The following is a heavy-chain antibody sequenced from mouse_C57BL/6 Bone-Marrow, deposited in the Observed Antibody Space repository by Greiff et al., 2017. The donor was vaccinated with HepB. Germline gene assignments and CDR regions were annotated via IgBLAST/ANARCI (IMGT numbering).Heavy chain of an antibody. Sequence: VQLQQSGPVLVKPGASVKMSCKASGYTFTSYWMHWVKQRPGQGLEWIGMIHPNSGSTNYNEKFKSTATLTVDKSSSTAYMQLSSLTSEDSAVYYCARSLPGYYLYYYAMDYWGQGTSVTVSS. V-gene: IGHV1-64*01. CDR2: IHPNSGST. CDR3: ARSLPGYYLYYYAMDY. D-gene: IGHD2-3*01. CDR1: GYTFTSYW. J-gene: IGHJ4*01.